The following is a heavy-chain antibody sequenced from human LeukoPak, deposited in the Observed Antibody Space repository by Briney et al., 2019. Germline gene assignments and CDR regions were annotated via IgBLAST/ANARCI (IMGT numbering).Heavy chain of an antibody. Sequence: GGSLRLSCAASGFTFSSYWMHWVRQAPGKGLVWVSRINSDGSSTSYADSVKGRFTISRDNAKNSLYLQMNSLRAEDTALYYCARTRLGYCSGGSCYSGAFDYWGQGTLVTVSS. D-gene: IGHD2-15*01. CDR2: INSDGSST. CDR3: ARTRLGYCSGGSCYSGAFDY. CDR1: GFTFSSYW. J-gene: IGHJ4*02. V-gene: IGHV3-74*01.